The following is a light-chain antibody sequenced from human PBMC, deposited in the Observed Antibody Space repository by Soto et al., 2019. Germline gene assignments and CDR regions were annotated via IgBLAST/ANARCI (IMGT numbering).Light chain of an antibody. J-gene: IGLJ1*01. CDR3: QSYDSSLSGGV. Sequence: QSVLTQPPSVSGAPGQRVTISCTGSSSDIGAGYDVHWYQQLPGTAPKLLIYNTNNRPSGVPDRFSGSKSGTSASLAISGLHAEDEADYYCQSYDSSLSGGVFGTGTKVTVL. V-gene: IGLV1-40*01. CDR2: NTN. CDR1: SSDIGAGYD.